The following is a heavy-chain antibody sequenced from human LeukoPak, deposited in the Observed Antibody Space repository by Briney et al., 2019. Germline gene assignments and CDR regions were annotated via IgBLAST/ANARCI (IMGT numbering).Heavy chain of an antibody. J-gene: IGHJ5*02. CDR1: GYTFTSYG. D-gene: IGHD6-19*01. CDR2: ISAYNGNT. CDR3: ARGGGLVPGTWFDP. V-gene: IGHV1-18*01. Sequence: GASVRVSCKASGYTFTSYGISWLRQAPGQGLEWMGWISAYNGNTNYAQKLQGRVTMATDTSTSTAYLELRSLRSDDTAMYYCARGGGLVPGTWFDPWGQGTLVTVSS.